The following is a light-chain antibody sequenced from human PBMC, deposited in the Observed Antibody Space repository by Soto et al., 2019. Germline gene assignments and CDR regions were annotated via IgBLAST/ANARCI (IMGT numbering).Light chain of an antibody. V-gene: IGLV2-14*01. CDR3: SSYTSSSTLV. CDR2: EVS. CDR1: SSDVGDYNY. J-gene: IGLJ2*01. Sequence: QSVLTQPASLSGSPGQSITISCTGTSSDVGDYNYVSWYQQHPGKAPKLMIYEVSNRPSGVSNRFSGSKSGNTASLTISGLQAEDEADYYCSSYTSSSTLVFGGGTKLTVL.